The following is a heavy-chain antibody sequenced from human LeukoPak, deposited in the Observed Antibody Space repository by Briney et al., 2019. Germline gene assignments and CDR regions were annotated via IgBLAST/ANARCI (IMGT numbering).Heavy chain of an antibody. CDR2: IRSKAYGGTT. J-gene: IGHJ6*03. CDR3: TRGRRSYYYDSSVIAGYYYYMDV. D-gene: IGHD3-22*01. CDR1: GFTFGDYA. Sequence: PGGSLRLSCTASGFTFGDYAMSWVRQAPGKGLEWVGFIRSKAYGGTTEYAASVKGRFTISRDDSKSIAYLQMNSLKTEDTAVYYCTRGRRSYYYDSSVIAGYYYYMDVWGKGTTVTVSS. V-gene: IGHV3-49*04.